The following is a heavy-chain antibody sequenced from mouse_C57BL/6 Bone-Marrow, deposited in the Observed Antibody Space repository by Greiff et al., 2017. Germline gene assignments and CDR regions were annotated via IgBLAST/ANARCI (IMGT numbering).Heavy chain of an antibody. CDR1: GYAFSSSW. Sequence: QVQLKQSGPELVKPGASVKISCKASGYAFSSSWMNWVKQRPGQGLEWIGRIYPGDGDTNYNGKFKGKATLTADKSSSTAYMQLSSLTSEDSAVYFCARHYDSSFYWYFDVWGTGTTVTVSA. D-gene: IGHD1-1*01. J-gene: IGHJ1*03. CDR2: IYPGDGDT. CDR3: ARHYDSSFYWYFDV. V-gene: IGHV1-82*01.